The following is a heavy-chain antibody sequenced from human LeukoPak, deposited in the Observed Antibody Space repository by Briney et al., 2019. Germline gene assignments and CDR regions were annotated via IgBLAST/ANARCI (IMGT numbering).Heavy chain of an antibody. CDR1: GYTFIGYY. CDR3: ATWQGYYISTRSYDQRIVDY. J-gene: IGHJ4*02. V-gene: IGHV1-2*02. CDR2: INPNSGDT. Sequence: GASVKVSCKASGYTFIGYYMHWVRQAPGQGLGWMGSINPNSGDTDHAQKFQGRVTMTRDTSISTAYMELSRLTSDDTAVYFCATWQGYYISTRSYDQRIVDYWGQGTLVTVSS. D-gene: IGHD2-2*01.